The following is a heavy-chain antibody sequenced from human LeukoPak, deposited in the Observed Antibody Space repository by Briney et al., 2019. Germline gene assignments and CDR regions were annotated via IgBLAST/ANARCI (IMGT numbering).Heavy chain of an antibody. CDR1: GFTFSSYW. CDR2: IKQDGSEK. D-gene: IGHD6-19*01. V-gene: IGHV3-7*03. J-gene: IGHJ4*02. CDR3: AKGQKLQIAGAHPIQHRKPFDY. Sequence: GGSLRLSCAASGFTFSSYWMSWVRQAPGKGLEWVANIKQDGSEKYYVDSVKGRFTISRDNAKNSLYLQMNSLRAEDTAVYYCAKGQKLQIAGAHPIQHRKPFDYWGQGTLVTVSS.